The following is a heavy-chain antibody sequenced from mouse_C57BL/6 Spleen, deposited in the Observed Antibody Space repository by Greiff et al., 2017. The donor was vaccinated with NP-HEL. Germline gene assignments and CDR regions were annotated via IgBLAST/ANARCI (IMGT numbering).Heavy chain of an antibody. CDR2: ISDGGSYT. D-gene: IGHD4-1*01. V-gene: IGHV5-4*03. CDR1: GFTFSSYA. J-gene: IGHJ1*03. CDR3: ARRNWDWYFDV. Sequence: EVKLVESGGGLVKPGGSLKLSCAASGFTFSSYAMSWVRQTPEKRLEWVATISDGGSYTYYPDNVKGRFTISRDNAKNNLYLQMSHLKSEDTAMYYCARRNWDWYFDVWGTGTTVTVSS.